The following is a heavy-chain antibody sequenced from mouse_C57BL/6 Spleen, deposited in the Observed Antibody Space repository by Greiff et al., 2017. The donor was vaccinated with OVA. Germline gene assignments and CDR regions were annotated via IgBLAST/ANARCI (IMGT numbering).Heavy chain of an antibody. Sequence: VQVVESGAELAKPGASVKLSCKASGYTFTSYWMHWVKQRPGQGLEWIGYINPSSGYTKYNQKFKDKATLTADKSSSTAYMQLSSLTYEDSAVYYCATNWEEGYYFDYWGQGTTLTVSS. J-gene: IGHJ2*01. CDR1: GYTFTSYW. D-gene: IGHD4-1*01. V-gene: IGHV1-7*01. CDR2: INPSSGYT. CDR3: ATNWEEGYYFDY.